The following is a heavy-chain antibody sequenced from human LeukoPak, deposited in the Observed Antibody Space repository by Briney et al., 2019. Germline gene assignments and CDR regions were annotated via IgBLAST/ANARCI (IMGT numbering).Heavy chain of an antibody. CDR3: ARDGGANYLDY. D-gene: IGHD3-10*01. V-gene: IGHV3-7*04. Sequence: GGSLRLSCAASGFTFSSYWMSWVRQAPGKGLEWVANIKQDGSQKYYVDSLKGRFTISRDNAKNSLDLQMNSLRAEDTAIYYCARDGGANYLDYWGQGTLVTVSS. CDR2: IKQDGSQK. CDR1: GFTFSSYW. J-gene: IGHJ4*02.